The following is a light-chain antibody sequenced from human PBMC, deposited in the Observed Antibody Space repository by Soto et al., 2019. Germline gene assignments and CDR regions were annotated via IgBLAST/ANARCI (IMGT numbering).Light chain of an antibody. CDR3: SSFSSDTTLFV. CDR1: SSDVGAYDY. CDR2: GVT. J-gene: IGLJ1*01. Sequence: QSALTQPASVSGSPGQSITISCTGTSSDVGAYDYVSWYQQHPGKAPKLLIYGVTNRPSGVSDRFSGSKSGNSASLTISGLQADDEADYHCSSFSSDTTLFVFGGGTKVTVL. V-gene: IGLV2-14*01.